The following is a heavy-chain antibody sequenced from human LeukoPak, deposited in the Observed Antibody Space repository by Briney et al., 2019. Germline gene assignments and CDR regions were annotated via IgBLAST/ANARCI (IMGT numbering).Heavy chain of an antibody. CDR2: ISSSSSYI. J-gene: IGHJ4*02. V-gene: IGHV3-21*01. Sequence: GGSLRLSCAASGFTFSSYSMNWVRQAPGKGLEWVSSISSSSSYIYYADSVKGRFTISRDNAKNSLYLQMNSLRAEDTAVYYCARDLGYCSSTSCYEADYWGQGTLVTVSS. CDR1: GFTFSSYS. CDR3: ARDLGYCSSTSCYEADY. D-gene: IGHD2-2*01.